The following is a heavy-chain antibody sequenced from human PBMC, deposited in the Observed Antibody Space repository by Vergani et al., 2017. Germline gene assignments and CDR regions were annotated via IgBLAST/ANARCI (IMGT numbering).Heavy chain of an antibody. CDR2: IIPILGIA. V-gene: IGHV1-69*08. CDR3: ARDNRDYDVWSGYYTGDGMDV. J-gene: IGHJ6*04. Sequence: QVQLVQSGAEVKKPGSSVKVSCKASGGTFSSYTISWVRQAPGQGLEWMGRIIPILGIANYAQKFQGRVTITADKSTCTAYMELSSLRSEDTAVYYCARDNRDYDVWSGYYTGDGMDVWGKGTTVTVSS. CDR1: GGTFSSYT. D-gene: IGHD3-3*01.